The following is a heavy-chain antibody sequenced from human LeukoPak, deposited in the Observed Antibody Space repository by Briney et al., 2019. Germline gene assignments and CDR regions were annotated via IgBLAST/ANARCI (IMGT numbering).Heavy chain of an antibody. V-gene: IGHV3-48*03. Sequence: HPGGSLRLSCAASGFTFSSYEMSWVRQAPGKGLEWVSYISSSGSTIYYAYSVRGRFTISRDNAKNSLFLQMNSLRADDTAVYYCARDPPPSTTAWVDWGQGTLVTVSS. J-gene: IGHJ4*02. CDR1: GFTFSSYE. CDR3: ARDPPPSTTAWVD. CDR2: ISSSGSTI. D-gene: IGHD4-17*01.